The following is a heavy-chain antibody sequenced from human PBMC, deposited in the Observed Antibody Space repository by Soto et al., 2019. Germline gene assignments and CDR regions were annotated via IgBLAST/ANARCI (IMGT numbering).Heavy chain of an antibody. D-gene: IGHD2-21*02. J-gene: IGHJ6*02. CDR3: ARDLWGYCGTDCYPLDV. Sequence: IRQPPGKGLEWIGSIYYSGSTYYNPSLKSRVTISVDTSKNQFSLKLSSVTAADTAVYYCARDLWGYCGTDCYPLDVWGQGTTVTVSS. CDR2: IYYSGST. V-gene: IGHV4-39*02.